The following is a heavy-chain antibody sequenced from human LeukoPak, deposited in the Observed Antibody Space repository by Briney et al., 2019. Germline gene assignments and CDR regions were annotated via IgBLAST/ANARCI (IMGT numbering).Heavy chain of an antibody. CDR1: GFTFSSYW. CDR3: AREDIVVVPAASNYDIRLGGFDI. D-gene: IGHD2-2*01. CDR2: IKQDGSEK. J-gene: IGHJ3*02. V-gene: IGHV3-7*01. Sequence: GGSLRLSCAASGFTFSSYWMSWVRQAPGKGLEWVANIKQDGSEKYYVDSVKGRFTISRDNAKNSLYLQMNSLRAEDTAVYYCAREDIVVVPAASNYDIRLGGFDIWGQGTMVTVSS.